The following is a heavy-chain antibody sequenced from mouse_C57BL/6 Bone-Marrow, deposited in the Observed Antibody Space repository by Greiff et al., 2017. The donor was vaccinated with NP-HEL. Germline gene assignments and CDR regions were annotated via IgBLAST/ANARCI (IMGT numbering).Heavy chain of an antibody. Sequence: QVQLQQSGAELVKPGASVKISCKASGYAFSSYWMNWVKQRPGKGLEWIGQIYPGDGDTNYNGKFKGKATLTADKSSSTAYMQLSSLTSEDSAVYFCARKGAGTSLFDYWGQGTTLTVSS. CDR2: IYPGDGDT. D-gene: IGHD4-1*01. V-gene: IGHV1-80*01. J-gene: IGHJ2*01. CDR3: ARKGAGTSLFDY. CDR1: GYAFSSYW.